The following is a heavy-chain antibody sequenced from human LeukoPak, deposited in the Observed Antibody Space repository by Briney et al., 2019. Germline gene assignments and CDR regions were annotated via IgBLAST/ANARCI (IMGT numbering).Heavy chain of an antibody. CDR3: ARYARILTGYYMTPADWFDP. V-gene: IGHV3-11*01. CDR1: GFTFSDYY. Sequence: GGSLRLSCAASGFTFSDYYMSWIRQAPGKGLEWVSYISSSGSTIYYADSVKGRFTISRDNAKNSLCLQMNSLRAEDTAVYYCARYARILTGYYMTPADWFDPWGQGTLVTVSS. J-gene: IGHJ5*02. D-gene: IGHD3-9*01. CDR2: ISSSGSTI.